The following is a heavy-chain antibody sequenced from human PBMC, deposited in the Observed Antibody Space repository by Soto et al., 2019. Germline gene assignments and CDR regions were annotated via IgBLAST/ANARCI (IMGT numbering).Heavy chain of an antibody. D-gene: IGHD3-22*01. CDR1: GGSISSSNW. Sequence: SETLSLTCAVAGGSISSSNWWSWVRQPPGKGLEWIGSIYYSGYTYYNPSLKSRVIISDDTSKNQFSLRLSSVTAADTAVYYCVRAYYDTFGYSLDPWGQGTLVTVSS. V-gene: IGHV4-4*02. CDR3: VRAYYDTFGYSLDP. CDR2: IYYSGYT. J-gene: IGHJ5*02.